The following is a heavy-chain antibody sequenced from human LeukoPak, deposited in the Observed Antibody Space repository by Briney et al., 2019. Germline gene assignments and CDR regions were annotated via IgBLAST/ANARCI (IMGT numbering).Heavy chain of an antibody. V-gene: IGHV3-21*01. D-gene: IGHD3-22*01. J-gene: IGHJ4*02. Sequence: GGSLRLSCAASGFTFSRYSMNWVRQAPGKGLEWVSSISSSSSYIFYADSVQGRFTISRDNAKNSLYLQMNSLRAEDTAVYYCARVKYYYDSSGYYIGDYWGQGTLVTVSS. CDR3: ARVKYYYDSSGYYIGDY. CDR2: ISSSSSYI. CDR1: GFTFSRYS.